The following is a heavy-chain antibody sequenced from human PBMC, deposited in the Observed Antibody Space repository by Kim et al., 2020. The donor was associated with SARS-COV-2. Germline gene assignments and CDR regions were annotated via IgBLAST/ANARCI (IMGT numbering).Heavy chain of an antibody. Sequence: GGSLRLSCVVSGFNFNYYGMHWVRQAPGKGLEWVAGISYEGSKKFYADSLMGRFTISRDSSKNTPYLQTDSLRSEDTAVYYCAKRGGVFDFSSASHIDY. CDR2: ISYEGSKK. CDR3: AKRGGVFDFSSASHIDY. CDR1: GFNFNYYG. D-gene: IGHD3-3*01. V-gene: IGHV3-30*18. J-gene: IGHJ4*01.